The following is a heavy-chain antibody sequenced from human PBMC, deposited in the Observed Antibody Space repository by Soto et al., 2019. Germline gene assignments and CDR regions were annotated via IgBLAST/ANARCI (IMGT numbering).Heavy chain of an antibody. Sequence: GESLKISCKGSGYSFTSYWIGWVRQMPGKGLEWMGIIYPGDSDTRYSPSFQGQVTISADKSISTAYLQWSSLKASDTAMYYCARLFPGYSSSWYGWFDPWGQGTLVTVSS. V-gene: IGHV5-51*01. CDR1: GYSFTSYW. J-gene: IGHJ5*02. CDR2: IYPGDSDT. D-gene: IGHD6-13*01. CDR3: ARLFPGYSSSWYGWFDP.